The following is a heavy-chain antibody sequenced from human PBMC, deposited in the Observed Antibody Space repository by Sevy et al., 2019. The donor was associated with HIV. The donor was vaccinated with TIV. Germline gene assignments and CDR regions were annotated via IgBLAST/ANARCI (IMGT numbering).Heavy chain of an antibody. V-gene: IGHV3-23*01. CDR1: GFAFYEYS. CDR3: AREGCSRPHDY. CDR2: LSFGCGKI. D-gene: IGHD2-8*01. Sequence: GGSLRLSCAASGFAFYEYSMSWIRQAPGKGLEWVATLSFGCGKINYADSVKGRFTISRDNSKNSFYLQMDNLRVEDTALYYCAREGCSRPHDYWGQGTRDTVSS. J-gene: IGHJ4*02.